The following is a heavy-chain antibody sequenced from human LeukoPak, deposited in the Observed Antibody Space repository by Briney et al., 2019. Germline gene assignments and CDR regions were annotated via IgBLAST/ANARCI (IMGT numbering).Heavy chain of an antibody. CDR2: IYPGDSDT. CDR3: ARRGYVDWFDP. D-gene: IGHD6-13*01. V-gene: IGHV5-51*01. J-gene: IGHJ5*02. Sequence: GESLKISCKGSGYSFTNYWIAWVRQMPGKGLEWMGIIYPGDSDTRYNPSFQGQVTISADKSFSTAYLQWSSLKASDTAMYYCARRGYVDWFDPWGQGTLVIVSS. CDR1: GYSFTNYW.